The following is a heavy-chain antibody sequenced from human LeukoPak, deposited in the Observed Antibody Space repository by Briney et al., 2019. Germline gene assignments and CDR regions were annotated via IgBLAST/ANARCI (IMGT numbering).Heavy chain of an antibody. J-gene: IGHJ4*02. CDR2: IRSRAYGGTT. D-gene: IGHD3-22*01. CDR3: TRDGDIGGYYDSSGYLLY. Sequence: GGSLRLSCTASGFTFGDYAMSWFRQAPGKGLEWVGFIRSRAYGGTTEYAASVKGRFTISRDDSKSVAYLQMNSLKTEDTAVYYCTRDGDIGGYYDSSGYLLYWGQGTLVTLSS. V-gene: IGHV3-49*03. CDR1: GFTFGDYA.